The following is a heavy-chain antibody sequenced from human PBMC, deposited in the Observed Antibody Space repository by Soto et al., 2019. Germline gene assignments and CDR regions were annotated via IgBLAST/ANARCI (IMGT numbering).Heavy chain of an antibody. CDR2: FDPEDGET. D-gene: IGHD3-16*01. J-gene: IGHJ4*02. CDR1: GYTLTELS. V-gene: IGHV1-24*01. CDR3: ATVPQAPPSEGGVY. Sequence: ASVKVSCKVSGYTLTELSMHWVRQAPGKGLEWMGGFDPEDGETIYAQKFQGRVTMTEDTSTDTAYMELSSLRSEDTAVYYCATVPQAPPSEGGVYWGQGTLVTVSS.